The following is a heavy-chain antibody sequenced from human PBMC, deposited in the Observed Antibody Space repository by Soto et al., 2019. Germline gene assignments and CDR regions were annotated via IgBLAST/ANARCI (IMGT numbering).Heavy chain of an antibody. CDR1: GFTFSSYW. D-gene: IGHD6-6*01. J-gene: IGHJ5*02. CDR2: INEDGSRK. V-gene: IGHV3-7*05. CDR3: ARGSGSSSS. Sequence: EVQLEESGGGLVQPGGSLRLSCAASGFTFSSYWMSWVRQAPGRGLEGVANINEDGSRKYYVDSVKGRFTISRDNAKNSLSLQMNSLRADATAVYYCARGSGSSSSWGQGTLVTVSS.